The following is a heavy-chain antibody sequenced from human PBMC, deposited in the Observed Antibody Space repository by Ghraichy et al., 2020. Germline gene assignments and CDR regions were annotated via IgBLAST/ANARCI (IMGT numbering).Heavy chain of an antibody. J-gene: IGHJ4*02. V-gene: IGHV3-7*01. CDR2: IKQDGSEK. Sequence: GGSLRLSCAASGFTFSSYWMSWVRQAPGKGLEWVANIKQDGSEKYYVDSVKGRFTISRDNAKNSLYLQMNSLRAEDTAVYYCARVQAAAGTEFYFDYWGQGTLVTVSS. CDR3: ARVQAAAGTEFYFDY. CDR1: GFTFSSYW. D-gene: IGHD6-13*01.